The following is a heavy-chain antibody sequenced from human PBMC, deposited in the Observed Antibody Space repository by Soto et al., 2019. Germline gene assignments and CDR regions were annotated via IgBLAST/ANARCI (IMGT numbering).Heavy chain of an antibody. V-gene: IGHV4-59*01. CDR3: ARTFSNRSVTPPSEAHL. J-gene: IGHJ1*01. D-gene: IGHD3-3*01. CDR1: GGSISTYY. CDR2: IHHSGRT. Sequence: QVQLQESGPGLVKPSETLSLICTVSGGSISTYYWNWIRQTPGKGLEWIGYIHHSGRTNYNPSLRSRGPASVDPARNHFSLQLASVAASVSAIPYCARTFSNRSVTPPSEAHLWGQGALVTVSS.